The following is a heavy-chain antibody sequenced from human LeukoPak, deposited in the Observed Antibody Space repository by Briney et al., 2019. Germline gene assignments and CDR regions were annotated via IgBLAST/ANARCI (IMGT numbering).Heavy chain of an antibody. CDR3: AREDIVVVVAALDY. Sequence: GGFLRLSCAASGFTFSSYSMNWVRQAPGKGLEWVSSISSSSSYIYYADSVKGRFTISRDNSKNTLYLQMNSLRAEDTAVYYCAREDIVVVVAALDYWGQGTLVTVSS. V-gene: IGHV3-21*01. CDR2: ISSSSSYI. J-gene: IGHJ4*02. CDR1: GFTFSSYS. D-gene: IGHD2-15*01.